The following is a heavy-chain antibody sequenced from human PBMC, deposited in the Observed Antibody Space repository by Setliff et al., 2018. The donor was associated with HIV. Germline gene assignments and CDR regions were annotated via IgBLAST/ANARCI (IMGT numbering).Heavy chain of an antibody. Sequence: PGGSLRLSCAGSGSGGSGFTFSDYYMSWVRQAPGKGLEWLSDISSSGTTTYYADSVKGRFTISRDNDKNSVLLQINSLRVEDTAVYYCARELYREWDYWGQGTLVTVSS. CDR1: GFTFSDYY. D-gene: IGHD3-16*02. CDR2: ISSSGTTT. CDR3: ARELYREWDY. J-gene: IGHJ4*02. V-gene: IGHV3-11*04.